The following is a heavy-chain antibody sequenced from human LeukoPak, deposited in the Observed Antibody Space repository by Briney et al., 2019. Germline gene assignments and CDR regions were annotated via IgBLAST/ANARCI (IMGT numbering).Heavy chain of an antibody. J-gene: IGHJ6*02. V-gene: IGHV1-8*01. Sequence: ASVKVSCKASGYTFTSYDINWVRQATGQGLEWMGWMNPNSGNTGYAQKFQGRVTMTRNTSISTAYMELSSLRSEDTAVYYCARERYSSVYYYGMDVWGQGTTVTVSS. D-gene: IGHD6-19*01. CDR3: ARERYSSVYYYGMDV. CDR1: GYTFTSYD. CDR2: MNPNSGNT.